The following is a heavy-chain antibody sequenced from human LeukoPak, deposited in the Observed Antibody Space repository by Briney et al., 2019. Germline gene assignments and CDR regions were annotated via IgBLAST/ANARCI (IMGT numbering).Heavy chain of an antibody. CDR3: ARNLPKIVATTDYYYYFMDV. J-gene: IGHJ6*03. Sequence: GASVKVSCKASGYTFTGYYMHWVRQAPGQGLEWMGWINPNSGGTNYAQKFRGRVTMTRDTSISTAYMELSRLRSDDTAVYYCARNLPKIVATTDYYYYFMDVRGKGTTVTVSS. V-gene: IGHV1-2*02. CDR1: GYTFTGYY. D-gene: IGHD5-12*01. CDR2: INPNSGGT.